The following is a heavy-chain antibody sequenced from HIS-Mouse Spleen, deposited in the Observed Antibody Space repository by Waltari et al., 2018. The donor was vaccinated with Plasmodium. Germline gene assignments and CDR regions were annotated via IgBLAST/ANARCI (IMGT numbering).Heavy chain of an antibody. CDR3: ASSWYWYFDL. D-gene: IGHD6-13*01. CDR1: GFTFSSYW. Sequence: EVQLVESGGGLVQPGGSLRLSCAASGFTFSSYWMSWVRQAPGKGLGWVANIKKNGMEKYYVDSLKGRFTISRDNAKNSLYLQMNSLRAEDTAVYYCASSWYWYFDLWGRGTLVTVSS. V-gene: IGHV3-7*01. CDR2: IKKNGMEK. J-gene: IGHJ2*01.